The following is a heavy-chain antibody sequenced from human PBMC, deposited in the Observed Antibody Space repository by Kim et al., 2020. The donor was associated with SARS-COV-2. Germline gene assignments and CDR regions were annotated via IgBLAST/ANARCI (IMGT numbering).Heavy chain of an antibody. D-gene: IGHD3-9*01. Sequence: SGPTLVKPTQTLTLTCTFSGFSLSTSGVGVGWIRQPPGKALEWLALIYWDDDKRYSPSLKSRLTITKDTSKNQVVLTMTNMDPVDTATYYCAHRHFSYFDWWVGWFDPWGQGTLVTVSS. CDR2: IYWDDDK. J-gene: IGHJ5*02. CDR3: AHRHFSYFDWWVGWFDP. CDR1: GFSLSTSGVG. V-gene: IGHV2-5*02.